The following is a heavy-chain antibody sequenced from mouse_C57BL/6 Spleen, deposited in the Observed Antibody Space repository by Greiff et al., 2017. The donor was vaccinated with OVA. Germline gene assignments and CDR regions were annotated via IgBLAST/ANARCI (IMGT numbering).Heavy chain of an antibody. CDR1: GFTFSDYG. V-gene: IGHV5-17*01. J-gene: IGHJ4*01. CDR2: ISSGSSTI. Sequence: DVMLVESGGGLVKPGGSLKLSCAASGFTFSDYGMHWVRQAPEKGLEWVAYISSGSSTIYYADTVKGRFTISRDNAKNTLFLQMTSLRSEDTAMYYCARGRPNYAMDYWGQGTSVTVSS. CDR3: ARGRPNYAMDY. D-gene: IGHD1-2*01.